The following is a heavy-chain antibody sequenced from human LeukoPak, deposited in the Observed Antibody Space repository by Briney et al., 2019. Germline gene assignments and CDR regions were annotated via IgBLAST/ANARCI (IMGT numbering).Heavy chain of an antibody. CDR3: AKEGPGGGGYFDY. CDR2: ISGSGGTT. CDR1: GFTFRAYA. D-gene: IGHD3-16*01. Sequence: GGSLRLSCAASGFTFRAYAMSWVRQAPGKGLEWVSGISGSGGTTYYADSVKGRFTISRDNSKNTLYLQMNSLRAEDTGIYYCAKEGPGGGGYFDYWGQGTLVTVSS. J-gene: IGHJ4*02. V-gene: IGHV3-23*01.